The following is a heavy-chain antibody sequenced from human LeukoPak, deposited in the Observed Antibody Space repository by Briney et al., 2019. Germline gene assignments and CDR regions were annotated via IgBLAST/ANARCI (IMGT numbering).Heavy chain of an antibody. Sequence: SETLSLTSTVSGGSISSSSYYWGWIRQPPGKGLEWIGSIYYSGSTYYNPSLKSRVTISVDTSKNQFSLKLSSVTAADTAVYYCARHARGRSGSYTIDYWGQGTLVTVSS. CDR2: IYYSGST. V-gene: IGHV4-39*01. D-gene: IGHD3-10*01. J-gene: IGHJ4*02. CDR1: GGSISSSSYY. CDR3: ARHARGRSGSYTIDY.